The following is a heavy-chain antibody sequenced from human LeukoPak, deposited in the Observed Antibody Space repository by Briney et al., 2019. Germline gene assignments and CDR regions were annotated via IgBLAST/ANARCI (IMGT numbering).Heavy chain of an antibody. CDR3: ARVDGSPDY. CDR1: GYTFTSYD. J-gene: IGHJ4*02. V-gene: IGHV1-8*03. Sequence: VASVKVSCKASGYTFTSYDINWVRQATGQGLEWLGWVNTNSGNTGSAQNFQGRVTITRDTSISTAYMELSSLRSEDTAVYYCARVDGSPDYWGQGTLVTVSS. CDR2: VNTNSGNT. D-gene: IGHD2-15*01.